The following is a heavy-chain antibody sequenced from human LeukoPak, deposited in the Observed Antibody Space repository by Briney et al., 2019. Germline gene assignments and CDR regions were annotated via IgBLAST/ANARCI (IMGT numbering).Heavy chain of an antibody. J-gene: IGHJ3*02. CDR2: MNPNSGNT. CDR1: GYTFTSYD. Sequence: GASVKVSCKASGYTFTSYDINWVRQATGQGLEWMGWMNPNSGNTGYAQKFQGRVTMTRNTSISTAYMELSRLRSDDTAVYYCARQSRIDYYDSSGRSRAFDIWGQGTMVTVSS. D-gene: IGHD3-22*01. V-gene: IGHV1-8*01. CDR3: ARQSRIDYYDSSGRSRAFDI.